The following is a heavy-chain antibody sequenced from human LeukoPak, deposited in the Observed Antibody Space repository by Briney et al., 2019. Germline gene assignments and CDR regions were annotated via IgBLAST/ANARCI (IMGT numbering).Heavy chain of an antibody. V-gene: IGHV3-7*01. CDR2: IHDDGRVT. Sequence: GGSLRLSCAVSGFTFTAYAMTWFRQTPGKGLGWVANIHDDGRVTNYVDSVKGRFTISRDNARNSVYLQLNSLRAEDTALYYCARGRGWVDHWGQGTLVTVSS. CDR3: ARGRGWVDH. J-gene: IGHJ4*02. CDR1: GFTFTAYA. D-gene: IGHD3-16*01.